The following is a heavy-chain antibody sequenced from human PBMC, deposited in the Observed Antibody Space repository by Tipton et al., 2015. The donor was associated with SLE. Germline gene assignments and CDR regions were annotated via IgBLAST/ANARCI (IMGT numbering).Heavy chain of an antibody. CDR3: ARGPVLLWFGELHAFEI. J-gene: IGHJ3*02. CDR2: IYYSGST. D-gene: IGHD3-10*01. V-gene: IGHV4-59*08. CDR1: GGYVSSYY. Sequence: TLSLTCTVSGGYVSSYYWSWIRQPPGKGLEWIGYIYYSGSTNYNPSLKSRVTISVDTSKNQFSLKLSSVTAADTAVYYCARGPVLLWFGELHAFEIWGQGTMVTVSS.